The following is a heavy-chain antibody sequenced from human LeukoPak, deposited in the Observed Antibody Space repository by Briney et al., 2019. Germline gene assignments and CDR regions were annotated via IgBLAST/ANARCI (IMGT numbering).Heavy chain of an antibody. D-gene: IGHD3-9*01. V-gene: IGHV1-2*02. J-gene: IGHJ4*02. CDR1: GYTFSGYY. CDR2: INPNSGGA. CDR3: AREYILTAYYGDY. Sequence: GASVKVSCKASGYTFSGYYMHWVRQAPGHGLEWMGSINPNSGGANYAQKFQGRVTMTWETSISTAYMELSRLSPDDTAVYYCAREYILTAYYGDYWGQGTLVTVSS.